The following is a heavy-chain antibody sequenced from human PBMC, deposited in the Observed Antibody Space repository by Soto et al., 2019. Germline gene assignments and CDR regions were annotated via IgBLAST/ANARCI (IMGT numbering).Heavy chain of an antibody. J-gene: IGHJ4*02. Sequence: SETLSLTCTVSGGSISSGGYYWSWIRQPPGKGLEWIGYIYYSGSTYYNPSLKSRVTISVDTSKNQFSLKLSSVTAADTAVYYCASGGSYYEDYWGQGTLVTVSS. V-gene: IGHV4-30-4*01. CDR3: ASGGSYYEDY. D-gene: IGHD1-26*01. CDR1: GGSISSGGYY. CDR2: IYYSGST.